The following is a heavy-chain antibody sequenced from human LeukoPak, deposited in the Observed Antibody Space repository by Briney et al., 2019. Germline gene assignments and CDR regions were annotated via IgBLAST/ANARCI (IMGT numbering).Heavy chain of an antibody. CDR1: GFTFSHYA. V-gene: IGHV3-30*03. CDR3: ATSPLLTESSSWFHFDY. D-gene: IGHD6-13*01. Sequence: GGSLRLSCAASGFTFSHYAMHWVRQAPGKGLEWVAVISYDGSNKYYADSVKGRFTISRDKSKNTVYLQMDSLRAEDTAVYYCATSPLLTESSSWFHFDYWGQGTLVTVSS. CDR2: ISYDGSNK. J-gene: IGHJ4*02.